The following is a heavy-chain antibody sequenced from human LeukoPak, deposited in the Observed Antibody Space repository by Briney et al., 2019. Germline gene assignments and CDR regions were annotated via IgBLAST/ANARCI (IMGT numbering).Heavy chain of an antibody. CDR1: GYTFTGYY. CDR3: AREDIAVAGTLVDY. J-gene: IGHJ4*02. CDR2: INPNSGGT. D-gene: IGHD6-19*01. V-gene: IGHV1-2*02. Sequence: ASVKVSCKASGYTFTGYYMHWVRQAPGQGLEWMGWINPNSGGTNYAQKFQVRVTMTRDTSISTAYVELSRLRSDDTAVYYCAREDIAVAGTLVDYWGQGTLVTVSS.